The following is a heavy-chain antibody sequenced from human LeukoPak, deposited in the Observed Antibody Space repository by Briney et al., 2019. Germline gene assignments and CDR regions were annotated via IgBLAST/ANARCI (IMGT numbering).Heavy chain of an antibody. CDR2: VDYDGSKI. V-gene: IGHV3-30*02. CDR1: GFTFSTYG. Sequence: GGSLTLSCAASGFTFSTYGMHWVRQAPGKGLEWVAYVDYDGSKIYYTDSVKGWFTISRDNSKHTAYLQMSSLTTDDTGVYYCAKDQVPMDVWGKGTTGTVSS. J-gene: IGHJ6*03. CDR3: AKDQVPMDV.